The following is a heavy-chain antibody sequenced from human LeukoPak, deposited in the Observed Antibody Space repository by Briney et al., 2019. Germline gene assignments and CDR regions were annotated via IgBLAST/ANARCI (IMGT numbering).Heavy chain of an antibody. CDR2: IVNSGSA. J-gene: IGHJ5*02. V-gene: IGHV4-61*08. D-gene: IGHD3-10*01. CDR1: GDSVSSGGYH. Sequence: SETLSLTCAVSGDSVSSGGYHWSWIRQPPGKGLEWIGQIVNSGSANSNPSLKSRVTISLNTSKNQFSLKVTSVPMADTAVYYCARYPAGSGRSDRWGQGTLVTVSS. CDR3: ARYPAGSGRSDR.